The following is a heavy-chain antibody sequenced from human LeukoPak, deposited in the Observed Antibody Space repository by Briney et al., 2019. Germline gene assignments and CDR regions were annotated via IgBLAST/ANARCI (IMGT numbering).Heavy chain of an antibody. Sequence: ASVKVSCKPSGYTFTSFGISWVRQAPGQGLEWMRWIGAYNGDTNYAQKFQGRVTMTTDTSTSTAYMDLRSLRSDDTAVYYCTRDHCRGDNCPSFDYWGQGTLVTVSS. CDR1: GYTFTSFG. CDR2: IGAYNGDT. D-gene: IGHD2-15*01. J-gene: IGHJ4*02. CDR3: TRDHCRGDNCPSFDY. V-gene: IGHV1-18*04.